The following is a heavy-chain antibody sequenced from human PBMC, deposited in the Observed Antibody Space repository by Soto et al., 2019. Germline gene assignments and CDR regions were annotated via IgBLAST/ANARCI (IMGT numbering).Heavy chain of an antibody. CDR3: ARRVAAATN. Sequence: QVQLVQSGAEVKKPGASVKVSCKASGYTFTSYDINWVRQATGQGLEWMGWMNPYSGNTGYAQNFQGRVTMTRDTSITTAYMELSTLRSDDTAVYYCARRVAAATNWGQGTLDTVSS. V-gene: IGHV1-8*01. J-gene: IGHJ4*02. D-gene: IGHD6-13*01. CDR1: GYTFTSYD. CDR2: MNPYSGNT.